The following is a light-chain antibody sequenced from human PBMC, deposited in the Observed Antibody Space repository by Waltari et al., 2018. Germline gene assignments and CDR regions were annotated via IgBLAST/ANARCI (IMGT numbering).Light chain of an antibody. V-gene: IGKV3-20*01. CDR1: QSLSRY. J-gene: IGKJ1*01. CDR3: QHHVSLPAT. CDR2: GAS. Sequence: EIVLTQSPGTLSLSPGERATLSCRASQSLSRYLAWYQQKPGEAPRLLIYGASTRATSIPDRCSGSASRKDISLIISRLEPEDFAVYYWQHHVSLPATFGQGTKVEIK.